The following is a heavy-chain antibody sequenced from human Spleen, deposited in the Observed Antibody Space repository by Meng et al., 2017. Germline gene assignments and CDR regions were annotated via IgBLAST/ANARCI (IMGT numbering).Heavy chain of an antibody. J-gene: IGHJ4*02. CDR2: ISAYNDNT. V-gene: IGHV1-18*01. CDR3: ATRGNPYLNC. Sequence: QVQLVQAGAEVKKPGAAGTVSCKASGYNFTSYGISWVRQAPGQGLEWMGWISAYNDNTNYAQKLQGRVTMTTDTSTSTAYMELTSLRSDDTAVYYCATRGNPYLNCWGQGTLVTVSS. CDR1: GYNFTSYG.